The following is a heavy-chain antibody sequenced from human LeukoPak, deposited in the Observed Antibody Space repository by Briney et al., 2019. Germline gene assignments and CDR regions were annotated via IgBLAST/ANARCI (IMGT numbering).Heavy chain of an antibody. Sequence: PGGSLRLSCAASGFTFSSYAMSWVRQAPGKGLEWVSAISGSGGSTYYADSVKGRFTISRDNSKDTLYLQMDSLRAEDTAVYYCAKGEEMATTPLFDYWGQGTLVTVSS. CDR1: GFTFSSYA. V-gene: IGHV3-23*01. J-gene: IGHJ4*02. D-gene: IGHD5-24*01. CDR2: ISGSGGST. CDR3: AKGEEMATTPLFDY.